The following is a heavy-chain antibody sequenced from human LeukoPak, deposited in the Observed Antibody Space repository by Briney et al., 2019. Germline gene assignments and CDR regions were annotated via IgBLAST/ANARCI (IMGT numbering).Heavy chain of an antibody. Sequence: GGSLRLSCAASGFTFSSYSMNWVRQAPGKGLEWVSSISSSSSYIYYADSVKGRFTISGDNAKNSLYLQMNSLRAEDTAVYYCARDHESDFDYWGQGTLVTVSS. CDR1: GFTFSSYS. V-gene: IGHV3-21*01. CDR3: ARDHESDFDY. CDR2: ISSSSSYI. J-gene: IGHJ4*02.